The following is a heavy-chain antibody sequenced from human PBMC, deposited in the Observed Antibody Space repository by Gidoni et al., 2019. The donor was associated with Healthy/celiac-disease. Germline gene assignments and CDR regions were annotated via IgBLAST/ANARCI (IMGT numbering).Heavy chain of an antibody. CDR2: IIPILGIA. V-gene: IGHV1-69*02. D-gene: IGHD3-10*01. Sequence: QVQLVQSGAEVKKPGSSVKVSCKASGGTFSSYTISWVRQAPGQGLEWMGRIIPILGIANYAQKFQGRVTITADKSTSTAYMELSSLRSEDTAVYYCARGGGGYYGMDVWGQGTTVTVSS. CDR1: GGTFSSYT. CDR3: ARGGGGYYGMDV. J-gene: IGHJ6*02.